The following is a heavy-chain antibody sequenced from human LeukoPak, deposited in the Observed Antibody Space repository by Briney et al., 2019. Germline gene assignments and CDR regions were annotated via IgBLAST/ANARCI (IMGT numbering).Heavy chain of an antibody. CDR1: GFTFSSYG. CDR3: AKDLTGFPYYYYGMDV. J-gene: IGHJ6*02. Sequence: TGGSLRLSCAASGFTFSSYGMHWVRQAPGKGLEWVAVILYDGSNKYYADSVKGRFTISRDNSKNTLYLQMNSLRAEDTAVYYCAKDLTGFPYYYYGMDVWGQGTTVTVSS. CDR2: ILYDGSNK. D-gene: IGHD1-14*01. V-gene: IGHV3-30*18.